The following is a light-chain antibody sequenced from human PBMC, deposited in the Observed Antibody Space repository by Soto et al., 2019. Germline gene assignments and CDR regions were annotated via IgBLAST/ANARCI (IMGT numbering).Light chain of an antibody. CDR2: LTS. Sequence: ETVLTQSPATLSAFPGNRVTLSCRASQALNTRLAWYQHKPGQAPRLLIYLTSNRAAGVPARFSGSGSGTDFTLTICDVEPEDLAVYYCHQRQSWPRPFGQGTKEDIK. CDR1: QALNTR. J-gene: IGKJ1*01. V-gene: IGKV3-11*01. CDR3: HQRQSWPRP.